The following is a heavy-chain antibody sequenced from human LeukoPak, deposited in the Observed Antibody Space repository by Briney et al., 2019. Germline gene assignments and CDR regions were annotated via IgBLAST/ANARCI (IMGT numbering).Heavy chain of an antibody. Sequence: ASVTVSCTPSGYTFTIYYMHWVRQAPGQGLEWMGIINPSGGSTSYAQKFQGRVTMTRDTSTSTVYMELSSLRCEDTAVLYCARAAGGGYNSHFDYWGQGTLVTVSS. V-gene: IGHV1-46*01. CDR1: GYTFTIYY. CDR2: INPSGGST. CDR3: ARAAGGGYNSHFDY. D-gene: IGHD5-24*01. J-gene: IGHJ4*02.